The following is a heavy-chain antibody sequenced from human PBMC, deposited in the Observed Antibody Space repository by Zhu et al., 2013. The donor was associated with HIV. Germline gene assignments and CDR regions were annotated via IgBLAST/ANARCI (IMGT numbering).Heavy chain of an antibody. Sequence: QVQLVQSGAEVKKPGASVKVSCKASGYTFTSYDINWVRQATGQGLEWMGWMNPNSGNTGYAQKFQGRVTMTRNTSISTAYMELSSLRSEDTAVYYCARGSYSSGWGYYYYYGMDVWGQGTTVTVSS. J-gene: IGHJ6*02. CDR1: GYTFTSYD. CDR2: MNPNSGNT. V-gene: IGHV1-8*01. D-gene: IGHD6-19*01. CDR3: ARGSYSSGWGYYYYYGMDV.